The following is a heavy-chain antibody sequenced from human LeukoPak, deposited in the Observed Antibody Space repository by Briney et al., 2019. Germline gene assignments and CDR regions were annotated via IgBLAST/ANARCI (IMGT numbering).Heavy chain of an antibody. CDR3: ARGPYYDSSGYYLGFDY. Sequence: SSETLSLTCTVSGGSISSYYWGWIRQPPGKGLEWIGYIYYSGSTNYNPSLKSRVTISVDTSKNQFSLKLSSVTAADTAVYYCARGPYYDSSGYYLGFDYWGQGTLVTVSS. CDR2: IYYSGST. V-gene: IGHV4-59*01. J-gene: IGHJ4*02. CDR1: GGSISSYY. D-gene: IGHD3-22*01.